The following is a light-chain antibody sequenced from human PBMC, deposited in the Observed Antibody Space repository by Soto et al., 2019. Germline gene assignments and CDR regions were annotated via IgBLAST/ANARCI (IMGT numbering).Light chain of an antibody. V-gene: IGKV3-11*01. CDR1: QSVSSY. J-gene: IGKJ5*01. CDR3: QQRSNWST. CDR2: DAS. Sequence: EIVLTQSPATLSLSPGERATLSCRASQSVSSYLAWYQQKPGQAPRLLIYDASNRATGIPARFSGSGSGTDFTLTISSLEPEDFAVYYCQQRSNWSTLGQGTRLEIK.